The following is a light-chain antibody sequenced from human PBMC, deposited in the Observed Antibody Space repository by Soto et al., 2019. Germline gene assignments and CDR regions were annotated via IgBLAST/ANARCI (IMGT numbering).Light chain of an antibody. J-gene: IGKJ5*01. CDR3: QRARSFPVT. CDR1: QDVGRW. Sequence: DIQMTQSPSSLAASVGGTVSSTCRSSQDVGRWLSWYQQKPGKAPKILIFATSTLQSGVPSRFSGSGSGTDFTITITSLQSEDFATYYCQRARSFPVTFGQGTRLDIK. CDR2: ATS. V-gene: IGKV1D-12*01.